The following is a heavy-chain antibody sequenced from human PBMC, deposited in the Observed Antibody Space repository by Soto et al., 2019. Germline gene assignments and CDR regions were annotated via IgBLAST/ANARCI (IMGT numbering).Heavy chain of an antibody. V-gene: IGHV4-30-4*01. Sequence: SETLSLTCTVSGGSISSGDYYWSWIRQPPGKGLEWIGYIYYSGSTYYNPSLKSRVTISVGTSKNQFSLKLSSVTAADTAVYYCARVGEDVDIVATSPYYFDYWGQGTLVTVSS. CDR2: IYYSGST. CDR3: ARVGEDVDIVATSPYYFDY. CDR1: GGSISSGDYY. D-gene: IGHD5-12*01. J-gene: IGHJ4*02.